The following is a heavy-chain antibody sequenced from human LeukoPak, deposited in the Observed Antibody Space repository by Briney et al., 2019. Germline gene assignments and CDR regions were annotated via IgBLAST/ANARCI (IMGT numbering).Heavy chain of an antibody. CDR1: GGSISSYY. D-gene: IGHD2-2*02. Sequence: SETLSLTCTVSGGSISSYYWSWIRQPPGKGLEWIGYIYYSGSTNYNPSLKSRVTISVDTSKNQFSLKLSSVTAADTAVYYCARGSWRAKVVVVPAAIRGVWFDPWGQGTLVTVSS. V-gene: IGHV4-59*12. CDR2: IYYSGST. J-gene: IGHJ5*02. CDR3: ARGSWRAKVVVVPAAIRGVWFDP.